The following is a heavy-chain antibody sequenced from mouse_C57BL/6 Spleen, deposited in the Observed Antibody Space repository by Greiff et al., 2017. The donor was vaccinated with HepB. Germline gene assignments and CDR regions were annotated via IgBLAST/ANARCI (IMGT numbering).Heavy chain of an antibody. CDR2: ISNGGGST. V-gene: IGHV5-12*01. Sequence: EVQRVESGGGLVQPGGSLKLSCAASGFTFSDYYMYWVRQTPEKRLEWVAYISNGGGSTYYPDTVKGRFTISRDNAKNTLYLQMSRLKSEDTAMYYCARRGIYYGNYDWYFDVWGTGTTVTVSS. CDR1: GFTFSDYY. D-gene: IGHD2-1*01. J-gene: IGHJ1*03. CDR3: ARRGIYYGNYDWYFDV.